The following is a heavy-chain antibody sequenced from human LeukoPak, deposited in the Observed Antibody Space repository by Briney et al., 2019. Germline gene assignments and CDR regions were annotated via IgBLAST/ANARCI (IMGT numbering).Heavy chain of an antibody. CDR1: GDSVSSNSVT. D-gene: IGHD2-2*01. CDR2: TYYRSTWYN. V-gene: IGHV6-1*01. J-gene: IGHJ5*02. Sequence: SQTLSLTCAISGDSVSSNSVTWNWIRQSPSRGLEWLGRTYYRSTWYNDHAVSVRGRITVNPDTSENQFSLHLNSVTPEDTAVYYCARRLTQYDCFDPWGQGILVTVSS. CDR3: ARRLTQYDCFDP.